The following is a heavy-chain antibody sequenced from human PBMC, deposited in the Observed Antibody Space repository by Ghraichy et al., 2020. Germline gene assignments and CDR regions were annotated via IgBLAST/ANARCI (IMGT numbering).Heavy chain of an antibody. D-gene: IGHD2-2*03. CDR3: AKDVRETFGYGLYGMDV. Sequence: GGSLRLSCAASGVTFNIYAMSWVRQAPGKGLEWVSGITYIDSTTYYANSVKGRFTISRDNSNNTVSLQMNSLRAEDTAVYYCAKDVRETFGYGLYGMDVWWQGTTVTVSS. CDR2: ITYIDSTT. CDR1: GVTFNIYA. J-gene: IGHJ6*01. V-gene: IGHV3-23*01.